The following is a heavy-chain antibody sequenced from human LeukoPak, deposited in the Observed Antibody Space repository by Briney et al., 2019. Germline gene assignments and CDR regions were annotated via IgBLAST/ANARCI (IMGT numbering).Heavy chain of an antibody. CDR3: ARDSGKYSGYDY. CDR1: GFTLSDYY. V-gene: IGHV3-11*01. J-gene: IGHJ4*02. CDR2: ISNSGRTI. Sequence: PGGSLRLSCAASGFTLSDYYMNWIRLAPGKGLEWVSYISNSGRTIYYADSVKGRFTISRDIAKNSLYLQLNSLRVDDTAVYYCARDSGKYSGYDYWGQGTLVTVSS. D-gene: IGHD5-12*01.